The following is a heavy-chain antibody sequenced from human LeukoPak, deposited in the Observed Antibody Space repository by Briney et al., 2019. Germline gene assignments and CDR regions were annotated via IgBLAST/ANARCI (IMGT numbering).Heavy chain of an antibody. V-gene: IGHV3-23*01. Sequence: GGSLRLSCAASEFTVSSNYMTWVRQAPGKGLEWVSGISNSGGNTYYADSVKGRFTISRDNSKNTLYLQMNSLRAEDTAVYYCAKVRSTSCYAALDYWGQGTLVIVSS. D-gene: IGHD2-2*01. CDR2: ISNSGGNT. J-gene: IGHJ4*02. CDR3: AKVRSTSCYAALDY. CDR1: EFTVSSNY.